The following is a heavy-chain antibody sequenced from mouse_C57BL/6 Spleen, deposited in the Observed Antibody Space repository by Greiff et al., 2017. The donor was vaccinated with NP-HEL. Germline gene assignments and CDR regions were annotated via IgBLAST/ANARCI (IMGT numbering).Heavy chain of an antibody. CDR2: IYPGDGDT. J-gene: IGHJ2*01. CDR1: GYAFSSYW. D-gene: IGHD1-1*01. CDR3: ARKGYYGSSYYFDY. V-gene: IGHV1-80*01. Sequence: VQLQQSGAELVKPGASVKISCKASGYAFSSYWMNWVKQRPGKGLEWIGQIYPGDGDTNYNGKFKGKATLTADKSSSTAYMQLRSLTSEDSAVYFCARKGYYGSSYYFDYWGQGTTLTVSS.